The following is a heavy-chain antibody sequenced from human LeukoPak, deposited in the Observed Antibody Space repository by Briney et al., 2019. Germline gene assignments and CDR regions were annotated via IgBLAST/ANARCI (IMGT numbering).Heavy chain of an antibody. CDR1: GGSISGYY. J-gene: IGHJ3*02. CDR2: IYYSGST. D-gene: IGHD4-17*01. V-gene: IGHV4-59*12. CDR3: ARPTGNYGDYSDAFDI. Sequence: SETLSLTCTVSGGSISGYYWSWIRQPPGKGLEWIGSIYYSGSTYYNPSLKSRVTISVDTSKNQFSLKLSSVTAADTAVYYCARPTGNYGDYSDAFDIWGQGTMVTVSS.